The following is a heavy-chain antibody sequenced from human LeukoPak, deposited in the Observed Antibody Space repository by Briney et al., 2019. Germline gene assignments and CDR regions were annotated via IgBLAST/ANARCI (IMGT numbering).Heavy chain of an antibody. V-gene: IGHV1-46*01. CDR3: ARATWYGGNPSGAFDI. CDR2: INPSGGST. J-gene: IGHJ3*02. CDR1: GYTFTNHH. Sequence: ASVKVSCKASGYTFTNHHLHWVRQAPGQGLEWMGIINPSGGSTSYAQKFQDRVTMTRDTSMSTVYMELNSLRSEDTAVYYCARATWYGGNPSGAFDIWGQGTMVTVSS. D-gene: IGHD4/OR15-4a*01.